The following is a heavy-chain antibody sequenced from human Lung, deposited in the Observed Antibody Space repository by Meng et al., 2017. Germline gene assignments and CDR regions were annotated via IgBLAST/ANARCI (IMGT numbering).Heavy chain of an antibody. V-gene: IGHV6-1*01. CDR1: GDSVSSNSAA. CDR3: ARSQQWLDS. Sequence: HLQQAGPGRVKPSKTLPPTGAISGDSVSSNSAAWNWIRQSQSRGLEWLGRTYYRSKWYNGYAVSVRSRITINPDTSKNQFSLQLNSVTPEDTAVYYCARSQQWLDSWGQGTLVTVSS. D-gene: IGHD6-19*01. J-gene: IGHJ4*02. CDR2: TYYRSKWYN.